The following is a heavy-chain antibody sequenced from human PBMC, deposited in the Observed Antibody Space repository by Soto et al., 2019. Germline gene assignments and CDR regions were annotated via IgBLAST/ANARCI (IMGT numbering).Heavy chain of an antibody. D-gene: IGHD2-15*01. V-gene: IGHV3-23*01. J-gene: IGHJ6*02. CDR2: ISANKIST. Sequence: EVQLLASGGGLVQPGGSLRLFCAASGFNFNSHAMTWVRQAPGKGLEWVSTISANKISTYYADFVKGRFTISKENSTNTLYLQMSRLRVEDTGVYHCARVDTPTVRFGMDVWCQGTTVTVSS. CDR3: ARVDTPTVRFGMDV. CDR1: GFNFNSHA.